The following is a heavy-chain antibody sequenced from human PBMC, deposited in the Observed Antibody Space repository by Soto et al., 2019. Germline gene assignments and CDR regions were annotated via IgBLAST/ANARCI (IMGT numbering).Heavy chain of an antibody. V-gene: IGHV4-61*01. J-gene: IGHJ6*02. CDR3: ASPRSYFYYGFDL. CDR2: LYYSGST. D-gene: IGHD3-10*01. Sequence: SETLSLTCTVSGGSVSSGTYFGGWLRQSPGRRLGGIAYLYYSGSTNYNPSLKGGATISVDTSNSQFSRTLTSVTAADAAVYYCASPRSYFYYGFDLWGQGPTVTSP. CDR1: GGSVSSGTYF.